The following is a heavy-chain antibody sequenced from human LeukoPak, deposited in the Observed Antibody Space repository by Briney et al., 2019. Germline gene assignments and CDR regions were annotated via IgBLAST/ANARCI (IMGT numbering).Heavy chain of an antibody. D-gene: IGHD3-22*01. J-gene: IGHJ1*01. Sequence: TGGSLRLSCAASGFTFSRYWMHWVRQAPGKGLVWVSRINGDGSTTSYADSVKGGFTISRDNAKNTLYLQMNSLRAEDTAVYYCAIGNYYDSRGYYTFGHWGQGTLVTVSS. CDR2: INGDGSTT. V-gene: IGHV3-74*01. CDR1: GFTFSRYW. CDR3: AIGNYYDSRGYYTFGH.